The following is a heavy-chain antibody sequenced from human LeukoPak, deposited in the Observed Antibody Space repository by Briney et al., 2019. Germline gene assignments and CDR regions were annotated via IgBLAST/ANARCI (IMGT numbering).Heavy chain of an antibody. Sequence: SETLSLTCTVSGGSINSYYWSRIRQPPGKGLEWIGYIHYSGSTNYNPSLKSRVTISVDTSKNQFSLKLSSVTAADTAVYYCARTTEGGYTYGYFYYYYMDVWGKGTTVTISS. CDR3: ARTTEGGYTYGYFYYYYMDV. J-gene: IGHJ6*03. CDR2: IHYSGST. V-gene: IGHV4-59*01. D-gene: IGHD5-18*01. CDR1: GGSINSYY.